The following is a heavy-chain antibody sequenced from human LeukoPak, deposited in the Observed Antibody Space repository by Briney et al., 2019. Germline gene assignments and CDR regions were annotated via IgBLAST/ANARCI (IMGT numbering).Heavy chain of an antibody. CDR2: IKQDGSEK. CDR3: ARSPSYYYDSSGYYFDYYYYGMDV. D-gene: IGHD3-22*01. J-gene: IGHJ6*02. CDR1: GGSFSGYY. V-gene: IGHV3-7*01. Sequence: QASETLSLTCAVYGGSFSGYYWSWIRQPPGKGLEWVANIKQDGSEKHYVDSVKGRFTISRDNAKNSLYLQMNSLRAEDTAVYYCARSPSYYYDSSGYYFDYYYYGMDVWGQGTTVTVSS.